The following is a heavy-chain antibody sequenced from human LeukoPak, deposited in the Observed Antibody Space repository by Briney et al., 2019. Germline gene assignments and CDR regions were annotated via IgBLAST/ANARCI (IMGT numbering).Heavy chain of an antibody. Sequence: ASVKVSCKASGGTFSSYAISWVRQAPGQGLEWMGGIIPIFGTASYAQKFQGRVTITADESTSTAYMELSSLRSEDTAVYYCARDSRPPIAAADNEYYYYGMDVWGQGTTVTVSS. CDR1: GGTFSSYA. D-gene: IGHD6-13*01. V-gene: IGHV1-69*13. J-gene: IGHJ6*02. CDR3: ARDSRPPIAAADNEYYYYGMDV. CDR2: IIPIFGTA.